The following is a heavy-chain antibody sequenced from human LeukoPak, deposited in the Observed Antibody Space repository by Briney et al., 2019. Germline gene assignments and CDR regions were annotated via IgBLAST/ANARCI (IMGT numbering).Heavy chain of an antibody. CDR3: ARVWELSFDY. CDR2: IYSGGST. D-gene: IGHD1-26*01. V-gene: IGHV3-53*01. CDR1: GFTVTTDH. J-gene: IGHJ4*02. Sequence: GGSLRLSCAASGFTVTTDHMSWVRQAPGKGLEWVSVIYSGGSTNHADSVKGRLTISRDISKNTVHLQMNSLRAEDTAVYYCARVWELSFDYWGQGTLVTVSS.